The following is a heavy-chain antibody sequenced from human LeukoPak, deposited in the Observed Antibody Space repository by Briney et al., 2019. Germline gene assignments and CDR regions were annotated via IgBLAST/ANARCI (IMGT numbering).Heavy chain of an antibody. CDR3: LGGVAADY. J-gene: IGHJ4*02. V-gene: IGHV3-7*01. Sequence: GGSLRLSCAASRFSFSHYWMTWVRQAPGKGVEWVANINRDASDKHYADSVKGRFTISRDNAKNSLYLQMNSLRVEDTAVYYCLGGVAADYWGRGTLVTVSS. CDR2: INRDASDK. D-gene: IGHD3-16*01. CDR1: RFSFSHYW.